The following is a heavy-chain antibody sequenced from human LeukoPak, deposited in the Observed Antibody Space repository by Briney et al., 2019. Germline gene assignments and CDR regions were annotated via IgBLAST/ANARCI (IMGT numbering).Heavy chain of an antibody. V-gene: IGHV3-30*04. CDR1: GFTFSHYA. D-gene: IGHD6-19*01. Sequence: PGGSLRLSCAASGFTFSHYALHWVRQAPGKGLEWVALIAHDGADKYYADSVKGRFLISRDNSKNMLFLQMNSLRAEDTAVYYCARVGYSSDWYEGGHWGQGTLVTVSS. J-gene: IGHJ4*02. CDR2: IAHDGADK. CDR3: ARVGYSSDWYEGGH.